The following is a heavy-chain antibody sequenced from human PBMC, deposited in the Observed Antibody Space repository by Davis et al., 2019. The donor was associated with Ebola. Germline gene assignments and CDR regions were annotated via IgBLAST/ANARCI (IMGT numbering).Heavy chain of an antibody. D-gene: IGHD4-17*01. CDR2: INPNSGGT. CDR3: ARGSPVTVTGFYYFEY. V-gene: IGHV1-2*02. CDR1: GYTFTGNY. J-gene: IGHJ4*02. Sequence: ASVKVSCKASGYTFTGNYMHWVRQAPGQGLEWMGWINPNSGGTKYAQKFQGRVTMTRDTSISTAYMELSILRSEDTALYYCARGSPVTVTGFYYFEYWGQGTLVTVSS.